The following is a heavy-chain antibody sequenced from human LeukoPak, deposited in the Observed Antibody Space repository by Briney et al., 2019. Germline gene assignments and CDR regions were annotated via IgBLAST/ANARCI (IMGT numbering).Heavy chain of an antibody. CDR2: INHSGST. J-gene: IGHJ4*02. D-gene: IGHD3-9*01. V-gene: IGHV4-34*01. CDR1: GGSVSSGTYY. CDR3: ARRQYDILTGYHTYFDY. Sequence: PSETLSLTCTVSGGSVSSGTYYWSWIRQPPGKGLEWIGEINHSGSTNYNPSLKSRVTISVDTSNNHFSLKLSSVTAADTAVYYCARRQYDILTGYHTYFDYWGQGTLVTVSS.